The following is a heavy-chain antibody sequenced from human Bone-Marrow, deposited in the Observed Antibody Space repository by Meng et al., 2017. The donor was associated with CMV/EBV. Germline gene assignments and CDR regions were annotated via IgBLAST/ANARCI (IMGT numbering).Heavy chain of an antibody. Sequence: ASVKDSCQGSGYNCFNYDINWLRHTTGQGLEYMGWINPKSGNTDYARKFQGRTTFTRNTSTNTAFMEVNNLRSEDTAFYYCARGGHSKVYYYGMDVWGQGTTVTGSS. J-gene: IGHJ6*01. D-gene: IGHD4-11*01. CDR2: INPKSGNT. CDR3: ARGGHSKVYYYGMDV. CDR1: GYNCFNYD. V-gene: IGHV1-8*03.